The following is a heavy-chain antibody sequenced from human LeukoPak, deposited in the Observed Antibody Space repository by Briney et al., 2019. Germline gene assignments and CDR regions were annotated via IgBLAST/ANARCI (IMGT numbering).Heavy chain of an antibody. CDR2: INWNGGST. Sequence: PGGSLRLSCAASGFTFDDYGMSWVRQAPGKGLEWVSGINWNGGSTGYADSVKGRFTISRDNAKNSLYLQMNSLRAEDTALYYCARASPYYYDSSGYYGAHWGQGTLVTVSS. D-gene: IGHD3-22*01. J-gene: IGHJ4*02. CDR3: ARASPYYYDSSGYYGAH. CDR1: GFTFDDYG. V-gene: IGHV3-20*04.